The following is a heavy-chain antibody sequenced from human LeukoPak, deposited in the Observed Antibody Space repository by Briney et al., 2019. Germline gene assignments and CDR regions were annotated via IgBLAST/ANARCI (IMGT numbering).Heavy chain of an antibody. V-gene: IGHV3-66*01. CDR2: FHSGGST. CDR1: GFTVSSKY. Sequence: GGSLRLSCAASGFTVSSKYMSWVRQAPGKGLEWVSVFHSGGSTYYADSVKGRFTISRDNSKNTLYLQMNSLRAEDTAVYYCARGSVAGAYYYYGMDVWGQGTTVTVSS. D-gene: IGHD4-23*01. J-gene: IGHJ6*02. CDR3: ARGSVAGAYYYYGMDV.